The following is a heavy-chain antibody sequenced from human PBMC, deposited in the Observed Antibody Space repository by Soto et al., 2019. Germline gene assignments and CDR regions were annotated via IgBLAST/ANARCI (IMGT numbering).Heavy chain of an antibody. CDR2: IIPVLGVE. J-gene: IGHJ6*02. CDR1: GGSFSSYI. CDR3: XXXXXXXXXXXXXXXMXX. Sequence: QVQLVQSGAEVKKPGSSVKVSCKASGGSFSSYIVSWVRQAPGQGLEWMGRIIPVLGVEYYAQKFQGRVTITADKSTSTXYMXLXSXXXXXXXXXXXXXXXXXXXXXXXXXXMXXXGLGTTVTVS. V-gene: IGHV1-69*02.